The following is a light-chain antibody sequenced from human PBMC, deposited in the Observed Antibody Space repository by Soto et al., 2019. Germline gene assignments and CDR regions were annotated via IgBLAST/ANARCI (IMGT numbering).Light chain of an antibody. CDR1: SSDVGAYDF. J-gene: IGLJ2*01. CDR2: EVT. Sequence: QSALTQPPSASGSPGQSVTISCTGSSSDVGAYDFVSWYQQHPGKAPKLMIYEVTKRPSGVPDRFSGSKSGNTASLTVSGLQAEDEADYYCSSYAGSSNLGFGGGTKLTVL. CDR3: SSYAGSSNLG. V-gene: IGLV2-8*01.